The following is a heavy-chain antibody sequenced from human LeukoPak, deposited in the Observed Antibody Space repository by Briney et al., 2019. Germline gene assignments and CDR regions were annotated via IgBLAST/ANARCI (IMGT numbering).Heavy chain of an antibody. D-gene: IGHD3-10*01. CDR1: GGSISNYY. CDR3: ARFGGFGELPKPFDY. Sequence: SETLSLTCTVSGGSISNYYWTWIRQPAGKGLEWIGRIYTSGSTNYNPSLKSRVTMSVDTSKNQFSLKLSSVTAADTAVYYCARFGGFGELPKPFDYWGQGTLVTVSS. CDR2: IYTSGST. J-gene: IGHJ4*02. V-gene: IGHV4-4*07.